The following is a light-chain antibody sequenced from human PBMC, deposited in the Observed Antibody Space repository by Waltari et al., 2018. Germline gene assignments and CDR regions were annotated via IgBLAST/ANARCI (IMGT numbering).Light chain of an antibody. CDR3: CSYAGGYTYV. V-gene: IGLV2-11*01. CDR2: DVS. Sequence: QSALTQPRSVSGSPGQSVTISCTGTSSDVGGYNYVSWYQQHPGKAPKLMIYDVSERPSGLPDRFSGPKSGNTASLTISGLQAEDEADYYCCSYAGGYTYVFGIGTKVTVL. CDR1: SSDVGGYNY. J-gene: IGLJ1*01.